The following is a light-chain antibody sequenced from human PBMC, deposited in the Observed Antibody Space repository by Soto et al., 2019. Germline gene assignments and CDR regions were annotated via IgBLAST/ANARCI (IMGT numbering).Light chain of an antibody. CDR3: QHYNSDSEA. CDR1: QTISSW. V-gene: IGKV1-5*03. J-gene: IGKJ1*01. CDR2: KAS. Sequence: DIQMTQSPSTLSGSGGDRVTITCRASQTISSWLAWYQQKPGKAPKLLIYKASTLKSGVPSRFSGSGSGTECTLTISSLQPADFATYYCQHYNSDSEAFGQGTKVDLK.